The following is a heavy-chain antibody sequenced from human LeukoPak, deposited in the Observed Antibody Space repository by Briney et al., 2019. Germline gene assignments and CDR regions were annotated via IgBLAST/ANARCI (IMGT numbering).Heavy chain of an antibody. CDR2: ISSSSSYI. J-gene: IGHJ4*02. Sequence: GGSLRLSCAASGFTFSSYSMNWVRQAPGKGLEWVSSISSSSSYIYYADSVKGRFTISRDSAKNSLSLQMDSLRAEDTAVYYCARLYDSSGYHYAYYDYWGQGTLVTVSS. CDR1: GFTFSSYS. D-gene: IGHD3-22*01. CDR3: ARLYDSSGYHYAYYDY. V-gene: IGHV3-21*01.